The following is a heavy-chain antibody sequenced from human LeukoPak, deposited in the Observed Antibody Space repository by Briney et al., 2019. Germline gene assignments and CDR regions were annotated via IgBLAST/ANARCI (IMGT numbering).Heavy chain of an antibody. V-gene: IGHV4-59*01. CDR3: ARVSGLLWFGESSS. CDR1: GGSISSYY. J-gene: IGHJ4*02. D-gene: IGHD3-10*01. CDR2: IYYSGST. Sequence: SETLSLTCTVSGGSISSYYWSWIRQPPGKGLEWIGYIYYSGSTNYNPSLKSRVTISVDTSKNQFSLKLSSVTAADTAVYSCARVSGLLWFGESSSWGQGTLVTVSS.